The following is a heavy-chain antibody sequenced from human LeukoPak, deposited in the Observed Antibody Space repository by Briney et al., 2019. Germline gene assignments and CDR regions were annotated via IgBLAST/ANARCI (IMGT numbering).Heavy chain of an antibody. D-gene: IGHD6-19*01. CDR2: INPNSGGT. CDR1: GYTFSAYY. V-gene: IGHV1-2*02. Sequence: EASVKVSCKASGYTFSAYYMHWVRQAPGQGLEWMGWINPNSGGTNYAQKFQGRVTMTRDTSISTAYMELSRLRSDDTAVYYCARGPPRSGSGWYEDYWGQGTLVTVSS. CDR3: ARGPPRSGSGWYEDY. J-gene: IGHJ4*02.